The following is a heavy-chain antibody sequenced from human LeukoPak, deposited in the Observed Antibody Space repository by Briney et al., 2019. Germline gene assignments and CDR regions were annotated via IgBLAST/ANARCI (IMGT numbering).Heavy chain of an antibody. CDR1: GYTFTGYY. V-gene: IGHV1-2*02. CDR2: INPNSGGT. J-gene: IGHJ4*02. D-gene: IGHD6-19*01. CDR3: ARDDSSGWYTNDY. Sequence: ASVKVSCKASGYTFTGYYMHWVRQAPGQGLEWMGWINPNSGGTNYARKFQGRVTMTRDTSISTAYMELSRLRSDDTAVYYCARDDSSGWYTNDYWGQGTLVTVSS.